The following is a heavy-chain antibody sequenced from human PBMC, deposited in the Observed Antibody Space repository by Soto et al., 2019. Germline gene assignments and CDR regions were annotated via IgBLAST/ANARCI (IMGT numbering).Heavy chain of an antibody. J-gene: IGHJ4*02. CDR1: GYTFTSYG. V-gene: IGHV1-18*01. CDR2: ISTYKGNT. D-gene: IGHD2-21*01. CDR3: AAHSPAFDY. Sequence: QVQLVQSGPEVKKPGASVKVSCKTSGYTFTSYGISWVRQAPGQGLEWMGWISTYKGNTNYAQKFQGRATMTTDTSTSTDYMDLRSLRSDETAVYYCAAHSPAFDYWGQGTLVTVSS.